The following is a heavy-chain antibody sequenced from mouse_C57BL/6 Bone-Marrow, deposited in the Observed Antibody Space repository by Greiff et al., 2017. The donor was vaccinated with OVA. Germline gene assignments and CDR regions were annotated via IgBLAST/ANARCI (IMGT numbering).Heavy chain of an antibody. CDR1: GFTFSSYG. V-gene: IGHV5-6*01. D-gene: IGHD1-1*01. J-gene: IGHJ2*01. CDR3: ARLFTTVADY. Sequence: EVHLVESGGDLVKPGGSLKLSCAASGFTFSSYGMSWVRQTPDKRLEWVATISSGGSYTYYPDSVKGRFTISRDNAKDTLYLQMSNMKSEGTALYYCARLFTTVADYWGQGTTLTVSS. CDR2: ISSGGSYT.